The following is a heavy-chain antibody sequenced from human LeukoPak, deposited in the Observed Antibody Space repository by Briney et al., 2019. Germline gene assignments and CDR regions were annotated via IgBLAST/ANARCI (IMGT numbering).Heavy chain of an antibody. CDR3: ARGLGDFWSGPPQGTTFDY. CDR1: GYTFTGYY. V-gene: IGHV1-2*02. D-gene: IGHD3-3*01. CDR2: INPNSGGT. Sequence: ASVKVSCKASGYTFTGYYMHWVRQAPGQGLEWMGWINPNSGGTNYAQKFQGRVTMTRDTSISTVYMELSSLRSEDTAVYYCARGLGDFWSGPPQGTTFDYWGQGTLVTVSS. J-gene: IGHJ4*02.